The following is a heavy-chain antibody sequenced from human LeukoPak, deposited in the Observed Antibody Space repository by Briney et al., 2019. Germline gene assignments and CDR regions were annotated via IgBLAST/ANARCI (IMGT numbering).Heavy chain of an antibody. V-gene: IGHV1-18*01. J-gene: IGHJ6*02. CDR1: GYTFTSYG. CDR3: ARDPRSVYCSSTSCYRPPGLHGMDV. D-gene: IGHD2-2*01. Sequence: ASVKVSCKASGYTFTSYGISWVRQAPGQGLEWMGWISAYNGNTYYAQKLQGRVTMTTDTSTSTAYMELRSLRSDDTAVYYCARDPRSVYCSSTSCYRPPGLHGMDVWGQGTTVTVSS. CDR2: ISAYNGNT.